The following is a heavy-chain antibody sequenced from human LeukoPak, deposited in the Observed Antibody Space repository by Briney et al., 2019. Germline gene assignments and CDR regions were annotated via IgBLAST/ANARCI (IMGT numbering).Heavy chain of an antibody. J-gene: IGHJ4*02. CDR3: ARERYSYGYGEY. CDR2: INHSGST. V-gene: IGHV4-34*01. CDR1: GGSFSGYY. Sequence: SETLSLTCAVYGGSFSGYYWSWIRQPPGKGLEWIGEINHSGSTNYNPSLKSRVTISVDTSKNQFSLKLSSVTAADTAVYYCARERYSYGYGEYRGQGTLVTVSS. D-gene: IGHD5-18*01.